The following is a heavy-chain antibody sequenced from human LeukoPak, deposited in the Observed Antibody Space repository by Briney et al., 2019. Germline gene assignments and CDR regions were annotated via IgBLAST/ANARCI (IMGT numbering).Heavy chain of an antibody. CDR3: ARDRLYQYDSGSPLTYDGFDI. CDR2: IWYDGSNK. V-gene: IGHV3-33*01. CDR1: GFTFRSYA. D-gene: IGHD3-10*01. Sequence: GGSLRLSCAASGFTFRSYAMHWVRQAPGKGLGWVAVIWYDGSNKYYEDSVKGRFTISRDNSKNTLYLQMNSLRAEDTAVYHCARDRLYQYDSGSPLTYDGFDIWGQGTMVTVSS. J-gene: IGHJ3*02.